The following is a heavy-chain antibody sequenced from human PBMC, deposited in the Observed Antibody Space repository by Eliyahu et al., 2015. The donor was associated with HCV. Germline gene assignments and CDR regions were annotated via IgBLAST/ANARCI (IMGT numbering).Heavy chain of an antibody. CDR3: ASRGSGSSVRG. D-gene: IGHD3-10*01. CDR2: INHSGST. CDR1: GGSFSGYY. J-gene: IGHJ4*02. V-gene: IGHV4-34*01. Sequence: QVQLQQWGAGLLKPSETLSLTCAVYGGSFSGYYWSWIRQPPGKGLEWIGEINHSGSTNYNPSLKSRVTISVDTSKNQFSLKLSSVTAADTAVYYCASRGSGSSVRGWGQGTLVTVSS.